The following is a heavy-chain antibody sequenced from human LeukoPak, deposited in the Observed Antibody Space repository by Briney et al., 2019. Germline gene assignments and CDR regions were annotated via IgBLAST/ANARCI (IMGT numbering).Heavy chain of an antibody. D-gene: IGHD4-23*01. CDR3: ARDPDYGGNSDY. V-gene: IGHV1-69*13. J-gene: IGHJ4*02. Sequence: SVKVSCKASGGTFSSYAISWARQAPGQGLEWMGGIIPIFGTANYAQKFQGRVTITADESTSTAYMELSSLRSEDTAVYYCARDPDYGGNSDYWGQGTLVTVSS. CDR1: GGTFSSYA. CDR2: IIPIFGTA.